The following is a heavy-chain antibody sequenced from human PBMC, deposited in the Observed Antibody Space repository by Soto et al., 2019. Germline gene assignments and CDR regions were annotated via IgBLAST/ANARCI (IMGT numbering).Heavy chain of an antibody. CDR2: IYCSGST. Sequence: SETLSLTCSVSGGSISSSSYFWGWIRQPPGKGLEWIGSIYCSGSTYYNPSLKSRVTVSVDTSKNHFSLKLSSVTAADTAVYYFACSMVRGVLFYYYYGMDVWGQGTTVTVSS. CDR3: ACSMVRGVLFYYYYGMDV. CDR1: GGSISSSSYF. D-gene: IGHD3-10*01. J-gene: IGHJ6*02. V-gene: IGHV4-39*01.